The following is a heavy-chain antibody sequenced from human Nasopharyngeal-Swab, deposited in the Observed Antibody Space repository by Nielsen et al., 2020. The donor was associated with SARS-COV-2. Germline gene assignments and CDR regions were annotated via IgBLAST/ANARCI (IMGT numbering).Heavy chain of an antibody. D-gene: IGHD3-3*01. Sequence: GSLRLSCAVSGGSISSSNWWSWVRQPPGKGLEWLGEIYHSGSTNYNPSLKSRVTISVDKSKNQFSLKLSSVTAADTAVYYCARGDFWSGYPPVYYGMDVWGQGTTVTVSS. V-gene: IGHV4-4*02. J-gene: IGHJ6*02. CDR3: ARGDFWSGYPPVYYGMDV. CDR2: IYHSGST. CDR1: GGSISSSNW.